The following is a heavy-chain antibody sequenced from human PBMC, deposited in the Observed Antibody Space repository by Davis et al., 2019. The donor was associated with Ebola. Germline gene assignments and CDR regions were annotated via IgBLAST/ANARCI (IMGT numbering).Heavy chain of an antibody. CDR2: IYWDDDK. J-gene: IGHJ4*02. V-gene: IGHV2-5*02. CDR1: GFSLSNARMG. CDR3: ARNSAWYDY. D-gene: IGHD6-19*01. Sequence: SGPTLVKPTETLTLTCTVSGFSLSNARMGVSWIRQPPGKALEWLALIYWDDDKRYSPSLKSRLTITKDTSKNQVVLTMTNMDPVDTATYYCARNSAWYDYWGQGTLVTVSS.